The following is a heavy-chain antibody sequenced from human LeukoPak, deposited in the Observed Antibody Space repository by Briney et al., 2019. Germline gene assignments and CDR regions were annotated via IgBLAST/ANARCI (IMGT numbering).Heavy chain of an antibody. V-gene: IGHV3-30*01. J-gene: IGHJ3*02. CDR2: ISYDGSNK. CDR1: GFTFSSYA. Sequence: PGRSLRLSCAASGFTFSSYAMHWVRQAPGKGLEWVAVISYDGSNKYYADPVKGRFTISRDNSKNTLYLQMNSLRAEDTAVYYCARGLSGGTLSDAFDIWGQGTMVTVSS. D-gene: IGHD2/OR15-2a*01. CDR3: ARGLSGGTLSDAFDI.